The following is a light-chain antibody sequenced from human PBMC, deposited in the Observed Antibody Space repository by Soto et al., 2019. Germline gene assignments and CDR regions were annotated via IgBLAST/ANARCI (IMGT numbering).Light chain of an antibody. CDR3: SSYTSSSTLV. V-gene: IGLV2-14*01. CDR2: EVS. J-gene: IGLJ2*01. Sequence: QSVLTQPASVSGSPGQSITISCTGTSSDVGGYNYVSWYQQHPGKAPNLMIYEVSNRPSGVSNRFSGSKSGNTASLTISGLQAEDEAEYYCSSYTSSSTLVFGGGTKLTVL. CDR1: SSDVGGYNY.